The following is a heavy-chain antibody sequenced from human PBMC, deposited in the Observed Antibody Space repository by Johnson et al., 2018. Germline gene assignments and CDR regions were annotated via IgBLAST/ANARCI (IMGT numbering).Heavy chain of an antibody. CDR3: ARRPLHYYDTSGYYLDY. D-gene: IGHD3-22*01. V-gene: IGHV5-51*03. Sequence: VQLVQSGAEVKKPGESLKISCKGSGYSFISNWIGWVRQMPGKGLEWMGILFPGDSDTRYRPSFQGQVTISVDKSISTAYLQRSSLKAADTAMYYCARRPLHYYDTSGYYLDYWGQGTLVTVSS. J-gene: IGHJ4*02. CDR1: GYSFISNW. CDR2: LFPGDSDT.